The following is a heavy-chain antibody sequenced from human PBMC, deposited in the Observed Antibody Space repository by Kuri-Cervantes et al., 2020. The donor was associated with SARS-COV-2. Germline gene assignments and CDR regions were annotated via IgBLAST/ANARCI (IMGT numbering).Heavy chain of an antibody. V-gene: IGHV3-33*01. Sequence: LSLTCAASGFPFSSYGMHWVRQAPGKGLEWVALISYDGTIDYYADSVRGRFTISRDSSKKTVFLQMNSLTVEDTAVYFCARDPAPQQSYYYGMDAWGHGTRVTVSS. CDR2: ISYDGTID. CDR1: GFPFSSYG. J-gene: IGHJ6*02. D-gene: IGHD4-11*01. CDR3: ARDPAPQQSYYYGMDA.